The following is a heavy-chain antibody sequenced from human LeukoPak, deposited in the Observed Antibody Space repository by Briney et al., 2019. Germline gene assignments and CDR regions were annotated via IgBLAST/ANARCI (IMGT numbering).Heavy chain of an antibody. V-gene: IGHV3-23*01. J-gene: IGHJ4*02. CDR3: AKVTAVAAKNTYYFDY. CDR2: INGSGGGT. CDR1: GFTFGSYA. D-gene: IGHD6-13*01. Sequence: GGSLRLSCAASGFTFGSYAMNWVRQAPGKGLEWVSGINGSGGGTYYADSVKGRFTISRDNSKNTLYLHMNSLSAEDTAVYYCAKVTAVAAKNTYYFDYWGQGTLVTVSS.